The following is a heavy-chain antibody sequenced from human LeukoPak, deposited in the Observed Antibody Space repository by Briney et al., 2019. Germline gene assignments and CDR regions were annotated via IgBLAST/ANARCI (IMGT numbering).Heavy chain of an antibody. V-gene: IGHV3-21*01. Sequence: GGSLRLSCAASGFTFSSYDMNWVRQAPGKGLEWVSAIASGSSYRFYADSVKGRFTISRDNAKNSLYLQMNSLRPEDTAVYYCARDPYSGSYGNYYYYFMDVWGKGETVTISS. CDR1: GFTFSSYD. CDR2: IASGSSYR. D-gene: IGHD1-26*01. J-gene: IGHJ6*03. CDR3: ARDPYSGSYGNYYYYFMDV.